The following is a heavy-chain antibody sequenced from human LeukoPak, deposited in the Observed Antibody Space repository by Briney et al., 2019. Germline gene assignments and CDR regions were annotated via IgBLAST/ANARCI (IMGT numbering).Heavy chain of an antibody. J-gene: IGHJ4*02. D-gene: IGHD3-9*01. Sequence: SETLSLTCTVSGDSISDGDYYWSWIRQPPGKGLEWIGSIDYTGNTYYNPSLKSRVTISADTSKNQFSQWLGSVTAADTAVYYCVSYLSRYFDWLPDDYWGQGTLVTVSS. V-gene: IGHV4-39*07. CDR1: GDSISDGDYY. CDR3: VSYLSRYFDWLPDDY. CDR2: IDYTGNT.